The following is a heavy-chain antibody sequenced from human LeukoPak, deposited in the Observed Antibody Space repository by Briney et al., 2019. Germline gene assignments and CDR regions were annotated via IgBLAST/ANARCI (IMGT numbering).Heavy chain of an antibody. D-gene: IGHD3-22*01. CDR3: ARDLKSLEYYDDSPDHAFDI. J-gene: IGHJ3*02. CDR1: GLTFSSYW. CDR2: INSDGSST. Sequence: AGGSLRLSCAASGLTFSSYWMHWVRQAPGKGLVWVSRINSDGSSTSYADSVKGRFTISRDNAKNTLYLQMNSLRAEDTAVYYCARDLKSLEYYDDSPDHAFDIWGQGTMVTVSS. V-gene: IGHV3-74*01.